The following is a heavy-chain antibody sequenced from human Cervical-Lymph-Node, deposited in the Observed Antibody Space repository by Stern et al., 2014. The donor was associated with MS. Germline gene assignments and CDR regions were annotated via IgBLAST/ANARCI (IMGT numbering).Heavy chain of an antibody. CDR2: IRPYNGNT. D-gene: IGHD4-11*01. V-gene: IGHV1-18*01. CDR1: GYTFTYYA. Sequence: VQLEESGAEVKKPGASVNVSCKTSGYTFTYYAISWIRQAPGQGLGWVGWIRPYNGNTNFVQKLQGRVAMTTDTSTSTAYMELRSLRSDDTAVYYCARDDDYTRRAIDYWGQGTLVTVSS. J-gene: IGHJ4*02. CDR3: ARDDDYTRRAIDY.